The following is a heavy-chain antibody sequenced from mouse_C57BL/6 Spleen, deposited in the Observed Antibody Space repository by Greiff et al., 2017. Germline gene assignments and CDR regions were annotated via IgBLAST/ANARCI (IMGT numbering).Heavy chain of an antibody. J-gene: IGHJ3*01. V-gene: IGHV1-82*01. CDR1: GYAFTSSW. CDR2: IYPGAGGT. CDR3: AKDGSGSVLFAY. D-gene: IGHD1-1*01. Sequence: VQLQQSGPELVKPGASVKISCKASGYAFTSSWMNWVKQRPGKGLEWIGRIYPGAGGTNYNGKFKGKATMTADKSSSTACMQLSSLTSEDSAVYCCAKDGSGSVLFAYWGQGTLVTVSA.